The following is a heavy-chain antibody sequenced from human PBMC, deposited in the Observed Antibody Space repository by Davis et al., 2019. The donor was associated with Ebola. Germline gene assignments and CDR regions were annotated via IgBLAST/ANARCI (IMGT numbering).Heavy chain of an antibody. Sequence: ASVKVSCKASGGTFSSYAISWVRQAPGQGLEWMGIINPSGGSTSYAQKFQGRVTMTRDTSTSTVYMELSSLRSEDTAVYYCAASTRIWFDPWGQGTLVTVSS. CDR3: AASTRIWFDP. D-gene: IGHD2-2*01. J-gene: IGHJ5*02. V-gene: IGHV1-46*01. CDR2: INPSGGST. CDR1: GGTFSSYA.